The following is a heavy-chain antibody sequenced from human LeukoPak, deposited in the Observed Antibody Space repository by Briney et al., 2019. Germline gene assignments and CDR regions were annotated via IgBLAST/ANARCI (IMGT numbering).Heavy chain of an antibody. CDR1: GFTFSSYW. V-gene: IGHV3-7*03. J-gene: IGHJ5*02. Sequence: SGGSLRLSCAASGFTFSSYWMSWVRQAPGKGLEWVANIKQDGSEKYYVDSVKGRFTISRDNAKNSLYLQMNSLRAEDTAVYYCATNPRVLMVSGWFDPWGQGTLVTVSS. CDR3: ATNPRVLMVSGWFDP. D-gene: IGHD2-8*01. CDR2: IKQDGSEK.